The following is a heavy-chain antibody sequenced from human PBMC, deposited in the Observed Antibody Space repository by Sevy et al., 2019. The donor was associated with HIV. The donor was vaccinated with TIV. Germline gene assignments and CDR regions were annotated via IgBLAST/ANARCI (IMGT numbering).Heavy chain of an antibody. V-gene: IGHV3-30*18. J-gene: IGHJ5*02. CDR3: AKDLHTAYYYDSSGYLFTPPRFDP. CDR2: ISYDGSNK. D-gene: IGHD3-22*01. CDR1: GFTFSSYG. Sequence: GGSLRLSCADSGFTFSSYGMHWVRQAPGKGLEWVAVISYDGSNKYYAASVKGRFTISRDKSKNTLYLQMNSLRAEDTAVYYCAKDLHTAYYYDSSGYLFTPPRFDPWGQGTLVTVSS.